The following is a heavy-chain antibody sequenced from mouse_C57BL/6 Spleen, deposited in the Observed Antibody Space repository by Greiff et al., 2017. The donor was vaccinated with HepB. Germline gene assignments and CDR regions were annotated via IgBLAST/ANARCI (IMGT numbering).Heavy chain of an antibody. J-gene: IGHJ1*03. CDR3: ARREIYYDYGGYFDV. V-gene: IGHV1-61*01. CDR2: IYPSDSET. D-gene: IGHD2-4*01. CDR1: GYTFTSYW. Sequence: VQLQQPGAELVRPGSSVKLSCKASGYTFTSYWMDWVKQRPGQGLEWIGNIYPSDSETHYNQKFKDKATLTVDKSSSTAYMQLSSLTSEDSAVYYCARREIYYDYGGYFDVWGTGTTVTVSS.